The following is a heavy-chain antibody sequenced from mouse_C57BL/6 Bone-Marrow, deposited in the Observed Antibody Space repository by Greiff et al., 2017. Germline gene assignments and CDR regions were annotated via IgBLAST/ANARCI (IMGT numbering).Heavy chain of an antibody. D-gene: IGHD1-1*01. CDR3: AREGLLRYWYFDV. Sequence: QVQLQQPGAELVKPGASVKLSCKASGYTFTSYWMQWVKQRPGQGLAWIGEIDPSDSYTNYNQKFKGKATLTVDTSSSTAYMQLSSLTSEDSAVYYCAREGLLRYWYFDVWGTGTTVTGSS. J-gene: IGHJ1*03. CDR1: GYTFTSYW. CDR2: IDPSDSYT. V-gene: IGHV1-50*01.